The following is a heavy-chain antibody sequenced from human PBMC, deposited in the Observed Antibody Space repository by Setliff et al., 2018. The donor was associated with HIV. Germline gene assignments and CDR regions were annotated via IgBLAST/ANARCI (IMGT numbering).Heavy chain of an antibody. CDR3: VRHWYCEGGSCYSLLAKFYYGLDV. CDR2: INNHNDNT. V-gene: IGHV1-18*01. CDR1: GYTFTSYG. D-gene: IGHD2-15*01. Sequence: ASVKVSCKASGYTFTSYGMNWVRQVPGQGLEWMGWINNHNDNTNYAQKFQDRVTMATDTSTTTAYLQWSSLKASDTAIYYCVRHWYCEGGSCYSLLAKFYYGLDVWGLGTSVTVSS. J-gene: IGHJ6*02.